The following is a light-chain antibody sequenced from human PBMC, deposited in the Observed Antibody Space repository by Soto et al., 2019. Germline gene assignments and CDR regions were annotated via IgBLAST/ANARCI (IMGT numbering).Light chain of an antibody. CDR3: SSLKTSFTYV. CDR2: EVS. V-gene: IGLV2-14*01. CDR1: SSDVGAYNY. J-gene: IGLJ1*01. Sequence: QSALTQPASVSGSPGQSVAISCTGTSSDVGAYNYISWYQQHPGKAPKLLLSEVSNRPSGVSDRFSGSKSGNTASLTISGLQAEDEADYYCSSLKTSFTYVFGTGTKVTVL.